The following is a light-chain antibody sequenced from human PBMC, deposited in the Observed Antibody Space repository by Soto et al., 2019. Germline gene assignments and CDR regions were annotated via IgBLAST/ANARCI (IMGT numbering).Light chain of an antibody. J-gene: IGLJ1*01. CDR2: DVS. CDR1: ISDVGGYNY. Sequence: QASRTQPRWVSGSPGQSVTIACTGTISDVGGYNYVSWYQQHPGKAPKLMIYDVSKRPSGVPDRFSGSKYGNTASLTISGLQAEDEADYYCCSYAGSYTRYVFGTGTKVTVL. CDR3: CSYAGSYTRYV. V-gene: IGLV2-11*01.